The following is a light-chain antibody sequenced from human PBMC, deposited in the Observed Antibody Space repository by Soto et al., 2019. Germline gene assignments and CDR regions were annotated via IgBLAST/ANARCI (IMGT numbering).Light chain of an antibody. CDR2: AAS. CDR1: QGVNRW. Sequence: DIQMTQSPSSVSASVGDRVTITCRASQGVNRWLAWYQQKPGKAPKLLIYAASTLQSGVPSRFSGSGSETDFTLTISSLQPEDFATYYCLQANSFPRTFGQGTKVDIK. V-gene: IGKV1-12*01. CDR3: LQANSFPRT. J-gene: IGKJ1*01.